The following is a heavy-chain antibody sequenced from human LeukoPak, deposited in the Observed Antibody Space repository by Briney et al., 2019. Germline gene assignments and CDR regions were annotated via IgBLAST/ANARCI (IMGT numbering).Heavy chain of an antibody. Sequence: PGGSLRLSCEASGFTFSSYGMHWVRQAPGKGLEWVGFIGYDGKNKWYAGAVNGRFTISRDNSKNTLYLQMNGLRGEDTALYYCAKDPGYKPRGYYMDLWGKGTTVTVSS. CDR1: GFTFSSYG. D-gene: IGHD1-14*01. J-gene: IGHJ6*03. CDR3: AKDPGYKPRGYYMDL. CDR2: IGYDGKNK. V-gene: IGHV3-30*02.